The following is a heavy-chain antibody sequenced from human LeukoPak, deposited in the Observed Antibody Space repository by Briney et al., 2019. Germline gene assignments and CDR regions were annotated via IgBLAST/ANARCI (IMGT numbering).Heavy chain of an antibody. CDR3: AKDVGYCSSTTCYKPFDY. V-gene: IGHV3-23*01. Sequence: AGGSLRLSCAASGFTLSDHYMDWVRQAPGKGLERVSAFSGSGGSTYYADSVKGRFTISRDNSKNTLYLQMNSLRAEDTAVYYCAKDVGYCSSTTCYKPFDYWGQGTLVTVSS. D-gene: IGHD2-2*02. J-gene: IGHJ4*02. CDR2: FSGSGGST. CDR1: GFTLSDHY.